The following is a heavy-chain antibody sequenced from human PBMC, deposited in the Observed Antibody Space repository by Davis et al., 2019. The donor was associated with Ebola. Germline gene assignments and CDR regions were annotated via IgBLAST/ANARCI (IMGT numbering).Heavy chain of an antibody. J-gene: IGHJ4*02. CDR3: GHTD. Sequence: GESLKISCAASGFTFSNYWMNWVRQAPGKGLEWVANINQDESGKYYGDSVKGRFTISRDNAKNLLYLQMNSLRAEDTGVYYCGHTDWGQGTLVTVSS. CDR2: INQDESGK. CDR1: GFTFSNYW. V-gene: IGHV3-7*01.